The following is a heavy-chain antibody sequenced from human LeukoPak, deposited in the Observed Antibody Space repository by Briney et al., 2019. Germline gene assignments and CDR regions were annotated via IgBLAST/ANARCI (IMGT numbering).Heavy chain of an antibody. Sequence: SETLSLTCTVSGGSISSYYWSWLRQPPGKGLEWIGYIYYSGSTNYNPSLKSRVTISVDTSKNQFSLKLSSVTAADTAVYYCARAKEYYYDSSGYYLLPNWFDPWGQGTLVTVSS. CDR1: GGSISSYY. V-gene: IGHV4-59*01. D-gene: IGHD3-22*01. CDR2: IYYSGST. CDR3: ARAKEYYYDSSGYYLLPNWFDP. J-gene: IGHJ5*02.